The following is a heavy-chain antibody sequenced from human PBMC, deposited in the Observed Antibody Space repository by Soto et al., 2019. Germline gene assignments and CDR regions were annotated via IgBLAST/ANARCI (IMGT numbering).Heavy chain of an antibody. CDR1: GASFSGYQ. CDR3: ARGLIVWFGELSRRGGHYYYMDV. V-gene: IGHV4-34*01. CDR2: INDSGNI. Sequence: PSETLSLTCAVYGASFSGYQWTRIRQTPRKGLEWIGEINDSGNINYNPSLKSRVTISLDTPKKQISLKLSSVTAADSAVYYCARGLIVWFGELSRRGGHYYYMDVWGKGTTVTVSS. J-gene: IGHJ6*03. D-gene: IGHD3-10*01.